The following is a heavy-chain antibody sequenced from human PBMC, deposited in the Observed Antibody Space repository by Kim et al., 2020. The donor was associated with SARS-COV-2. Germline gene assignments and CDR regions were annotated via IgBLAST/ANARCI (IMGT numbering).Heavy chain of an antibody. CDR1: GFTFSSYA. CDR3: AKDLYYYDSSGYSCFDY. CDR2: ISGSGGST. J-gene: IGHJ4*02. D-gene: IGHD3-22*01. Sequence: GGSLRLSCAASGFTFSSYAMSWVRQAPGKGLEWVSAISGSGGSTYYADSVKGRFTISRDNSKNTLYLQMNSLRAEDTAVYYCAKDLYYYDSSGYSCFDYWGQGTLVTVSS. V-gene: IGHV3-23*01.